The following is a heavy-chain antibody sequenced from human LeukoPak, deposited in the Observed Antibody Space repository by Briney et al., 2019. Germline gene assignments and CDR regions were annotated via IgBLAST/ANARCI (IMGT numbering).Heavy chain of an antibody. J-gene: IGHJ5*02. CDR2: VYYSVTT. CDR1: GDSITSGGFY. D-gene: IGHD4/OR15-4a*01. V-gene: IGHV4-39*01. CDR3: ARRDYAAWFDP. Sequence: SETLSLTCNVSGDSITSGGFYWAWIRQSPGKGLEWIGNVYYSVTTQYNPSLKGRVTISMDMSKNKFSLNLNSVSVTDTAIYYCARRDYAAWFDPWGQGTLVTVSS.